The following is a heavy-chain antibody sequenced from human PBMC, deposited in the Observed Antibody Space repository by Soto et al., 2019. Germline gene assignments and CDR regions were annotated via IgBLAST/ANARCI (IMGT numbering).Heavy chain of an antibody. D-gene: IGHD3-3*01. CDR3: ASLPSSDFWSGYSYYFDY. CDR1: GGTFSSYT. V-gene: IGHV1-69*02. Sequence: ASVKVSCKASGGTFSSYTISWVRQAPGQGLEWMGRIIPILGIANYAQKFQGRVTITADKSTSTAYMELSSLRSEDTAVYYCASLPSSDFWSGYSYYFDYWGQGTLVTVSS. J-gene: IGHJ4*02. CDR2: IIPILGIA.